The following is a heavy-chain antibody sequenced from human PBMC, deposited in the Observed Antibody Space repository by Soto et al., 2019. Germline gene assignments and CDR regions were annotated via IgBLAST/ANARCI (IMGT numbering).Heavy chain of an antibody. J-gene: IGHJ6*03. D-gene: IGHD3-10*01. CDR3: ATQFRPMVKQQYYYYYYYMDV. Sequence: GASVKVSCKVSGYTLTELSMHWVRQAPGKGLEWMGGFDPEDGETIYAQKFQGRVTMTEDTSTDTAYMELSSLRSEDTAVYYCATQFRPMVKQQYYYYYYYMDVWGKGTTVTVSS. CDR2: FDPEDGET. CDR1: GYTLTELS. V-gene: IGHV1-24*01.